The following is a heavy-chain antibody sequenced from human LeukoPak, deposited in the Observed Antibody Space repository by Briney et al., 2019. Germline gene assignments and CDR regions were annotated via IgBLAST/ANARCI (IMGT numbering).Heavy chain of an antibody. CDR1: GVSISSYY. CDR3: ARYGMVYALYNWFDP. J-gene: IGHJ5*02. D-gene: IGHD2-8*01. CDR2: IHYSGST. Sequence: SETLSLTCTLSGVSISSYYWSWIRRPPGKGLEWIGNIHYSGSTNYNPSLKSRVTISVDTSKNQFSLKLSSVTAADTAVYYCARYGMVYALYNWFDPWGQGTLVTVSS. V-gene: IGHV4-59*01.